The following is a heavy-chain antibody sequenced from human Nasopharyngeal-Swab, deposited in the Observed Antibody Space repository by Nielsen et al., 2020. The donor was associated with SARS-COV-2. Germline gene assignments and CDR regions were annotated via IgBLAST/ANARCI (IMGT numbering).Heavy chain of an antibody. Sequence: WIRQPPGKGLEWIASIYHSGSTYYNPSLRSRVTILVDTSKNQFSLKLYSVTAADTAIYYCAGRSGYSYGYALDNWGPGTLVTGSS. V-gene: IGHV4-38-2*01. D-gene: IGHD5-18*01. CDR3: AGRSGYSYGYALDN. J-gene: IGHJ4*02. CDR2: IYHSGST.